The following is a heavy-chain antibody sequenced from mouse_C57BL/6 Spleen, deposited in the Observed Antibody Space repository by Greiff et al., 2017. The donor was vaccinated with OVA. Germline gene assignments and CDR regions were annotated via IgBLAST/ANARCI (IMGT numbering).Heavy chain of an antibody. J-gene: IGHJ1*03. CDR1: GYTFTSYW. CDR3: ARKGYYSNYYWYFDV. CDR2: IDPSDSYT. Sequence: QVQLQQPGAELVKPGASVKLSCKASGYTFTSYWMQWVKQRPGQGLEWIGEIDPSDSYTNYNQKFKGKATLTVDTSSSTAYMQLSSLTSDDSAVYYCARKGYYSNYYWYFDVWGTGTTVTVSS. D-gene: IGHD2-5*01. V-gene: IGHV1-50*01.